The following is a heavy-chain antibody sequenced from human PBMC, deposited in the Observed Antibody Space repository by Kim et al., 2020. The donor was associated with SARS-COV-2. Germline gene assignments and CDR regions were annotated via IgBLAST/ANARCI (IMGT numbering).Heavy chain of an antibody. CDR1: GGSISSSNW. CDR3: ARGFAVNYDILTGYYRNYYYYYGMDV. Sequence: SETLSLTCAVSGGSISSSNWWRWVRQPPGKGLEWIGEIYHSGSTNYNPSLKSRVTISVDKSKNQFSLKLSSVTAADTAVYYCARGFAVNYDILTGYYRNYYYYYGMDVWCQGTTVTVSS. J-gene: IGHJ6*02. CDR2: IYHSGST. V-gene: IGHV4-4*02. D-gene: IGHD3-9*01.